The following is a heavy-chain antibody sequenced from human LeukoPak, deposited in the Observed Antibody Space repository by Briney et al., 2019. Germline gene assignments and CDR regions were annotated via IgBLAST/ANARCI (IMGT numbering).Heavy chain of an antibody. J-gene: IGHJ4*02. CDR1: GYTFTGYY. CDR3: ARHYTSGWYSD. Sequence: FVKVSCKASGYTFTGYYMHWVRQAPGQGLEWMGWINPNSGGTAYAQKFQGRVTMTRDTSISTAYMELSGLRSDDTAVYYCARHYTSGWYSDWGQGTLVTVSS. V-gene: IGHV1-2*02. D-gene: IGHD6-19*01. CDR2: INPNSGGT.